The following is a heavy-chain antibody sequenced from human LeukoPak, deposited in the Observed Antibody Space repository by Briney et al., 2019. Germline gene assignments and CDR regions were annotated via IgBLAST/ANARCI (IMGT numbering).Heavy chain of an antibody. CDR2: TSSSSSYI. J-gene: IGHJ6*02. D-gene: IGHD3-16*02. CDR1: GFTFSSYS. V-gene: IGHV3-21*01. Sequence: PGGSLRLSCAASGFTFSSYSMNWVRQAPGKGLEWVSSTSSSSSYIYYADSVKGRFTISRDNAKNSLYLQMNSLRAEDTAVYYCARVGGMITFGGVIVSGWDYYYYYGMDVWGQGTTVTVSS. CDR3: ARVGGMITFGGVIVSGWDYYYYYGMDV.